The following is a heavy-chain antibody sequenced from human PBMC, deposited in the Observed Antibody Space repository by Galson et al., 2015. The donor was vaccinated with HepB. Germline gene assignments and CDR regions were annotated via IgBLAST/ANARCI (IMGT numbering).Heavy chain of an antibody. V-gene: IGHV1-3*01. Sequence: SVKVSCKASGYTFTSYAMHWVRQAPGQRLEWMGWINAGNGNTKYSQKSQGRVTITRDTSASTAYMELSSLRSEDTAVYYCARDVVVVPAAIQSYYYYYGMGVWGQGTTVTVSS. CDR1: GYTFTSYA. J-gene: IGHJ6*02. CDR2: INAGNGNT. CDR3: ARDVVVVPAAIQSYYYYYGMGV. D-gene: IGHD2-2*02.